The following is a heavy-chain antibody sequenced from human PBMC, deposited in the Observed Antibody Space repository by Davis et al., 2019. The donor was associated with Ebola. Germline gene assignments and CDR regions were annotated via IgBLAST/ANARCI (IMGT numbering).Heavy chain of an antibody. D-gene: IGHD2-21*01. CDR3: AREETRGSIAGWFDP. CDR1: GGSFSGYH. V-gene: IGHV4-34*01. Sequence: SETLSLTCAVYGGSFSGYHWGWIRQPPGKGLEWIGEINVSGGTTYNPSLRSRVIISVDTSKNQFSVRLSSLTAADTALYYCAREETRGSIAGWFDPWGQGTLVTVSS. J-gene: IGHJ5*02. CDR2: INVSGGT.